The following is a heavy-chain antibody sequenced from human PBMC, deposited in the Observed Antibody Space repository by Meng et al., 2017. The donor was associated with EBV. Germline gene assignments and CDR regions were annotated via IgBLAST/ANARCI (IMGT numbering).Heavy chain of an antibody. Sequence: GRSGAWVRKPGATVKVPCKASGGTFSRYGISWVRQAPGQGLEWMGGIIPIFGTANYAQKFQGRVTITADKSTSTAYMELSSLRSEDTAVYYCARAEIAAAGRLDYWGQGTLVTVSS. CDR2: IIPIFGTA. CDR3: ARAEIAAAGRLDY. D-gene: IGHD6-13*01. J-gene: IGHJ4*02. V-gene: IGHV1-69*06. CDR1: GGTFSRYG.